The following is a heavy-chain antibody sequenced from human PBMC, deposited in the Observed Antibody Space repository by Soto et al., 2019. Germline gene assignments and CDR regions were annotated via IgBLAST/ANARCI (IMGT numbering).Heavy chain of an antibody. CDR1: GGSISSSSYY. CDR3: ARHEWELPLYYFDY. Sequence: SETLSLTCTVSGGSISSSSYYWGWIRQPPGKGLEWIGSIYYSGSTYYNPSLKSRVTISVDTSKNQFSLKLSSVTAADTAVYYCARHEWELPLYYFDYWGQGTLVTVSS. J-gene: IGHJ4*02. CDR2: IYYSGST. V-gene: IGHV4-39*01. D-gene: IGHD1-26*01.